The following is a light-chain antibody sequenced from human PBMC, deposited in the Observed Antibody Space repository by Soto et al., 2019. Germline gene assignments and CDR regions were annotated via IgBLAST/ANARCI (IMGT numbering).Light chain of an antibody. CDR1: ESVSSY. Sequence: EIVLTQSPATLSLSPGERATLSCRASESVSSYLAWYQQKPGQAPRLLIYDPANRATGIPARFSGSGSGTDFPLTIISLEPEDFAVYYCQKRSNWPQTFGQGTNLEIK. J-gene: IGKJ2*01. CDR2: DPA. CDR3: QKRSNWPQT. V-gene: IGKV3-11*01.